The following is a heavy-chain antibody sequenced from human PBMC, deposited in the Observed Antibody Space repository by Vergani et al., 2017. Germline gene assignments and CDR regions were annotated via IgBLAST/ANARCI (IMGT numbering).Heavy chain of an antibody. Sequence: QVQLQQSGPGLAKPSQPFSLTCAISGDSVSSNSAAWNWIRQSPSRGLEWLGRTYYRSKWYNDYAVSVKSRITINPDTSKNQFSLQLNSVTPKDTAVYYCARATAGRRTGIVVVPSHMGVWGKGTTVTVSS. CDR3: ARATAGRRTGIVVVPSHMGV. CDR2: TYYRSKWYN. V-gene: IGHV6-1*01. J-gene: IGHJ6*04. D-gene: IGHD2-2*01. CDR1: GDSVSSNSAA.